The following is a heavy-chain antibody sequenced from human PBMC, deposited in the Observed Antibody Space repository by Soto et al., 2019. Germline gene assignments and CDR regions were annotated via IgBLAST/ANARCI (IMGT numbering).Heavy chain of an antibody. D-gene: IGHD3-22*01. J-gene: IGHJ4*02. CDR1: GGSISSGDYY. Sequence: SETLSLTCTVSGGSISSGDYYWSWIRQPPGKGLEWIGYIYYSGSTYYNPSLKSRVTISVDTSKNQFSLKLSSVTAADTAVYNCARDRAPYDSSGYYGYYFDYWGQGTLVTVSS. CDR3: ARDRAPYDSSGYYGYYFDY. V-gene: IGHV4-30-4*01. CDR2: IYYSGST.